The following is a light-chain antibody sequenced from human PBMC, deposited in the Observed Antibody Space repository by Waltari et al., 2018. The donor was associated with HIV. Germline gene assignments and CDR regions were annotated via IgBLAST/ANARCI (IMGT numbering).Light chain of an antibody. CDR3: QQRSNWPPLT. Sequence: EIVLTQSPATLSLSPGESATLPCRASQSVSSYLAWYQQKPGQAPRLLIYDASNSATGIPARFSGSGSGTDFTLTISSLEPEDFAVYYCQQRSNWPPLTFGGGTKVEIK. CDR1: QSVSSY. J-gene: IGKJ4*01. CDR2: DAS. V-gene: IGKV3-11*01.